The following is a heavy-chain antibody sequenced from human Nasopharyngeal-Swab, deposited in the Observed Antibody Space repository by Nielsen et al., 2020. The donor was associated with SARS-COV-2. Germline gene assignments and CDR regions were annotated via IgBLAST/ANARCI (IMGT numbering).Heavy chain of an antibody. CDR3: ARGSIRGIIISDFDY. CDR2: ISSSSSYT. J-gene: IGHJ4*02. CDR1: GFTFSDYY. V-gene: IGHV3-11*05. D-gene: IGHD3-10*01. Sequence: GGSLRLSCAASGFTFSDYYTSWIRQAPGKGLEWVSYISSSSSYTNYADSVKGRFTISRDNAKNSLYLQMNSLRADDTAVYYCARGSIRGIIISDFDYWGQGTLVTVSS.